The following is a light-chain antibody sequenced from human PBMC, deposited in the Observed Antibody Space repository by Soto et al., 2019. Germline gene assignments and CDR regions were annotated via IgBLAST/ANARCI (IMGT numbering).Light chain of an antibody. J-gene: IGKJ2*01. CDR1: QSISSY. CDR3: QQRSNWPPT. CDR2: DAS. Sequence: XPGERVTLFCRASQSISSYLAWYQQKSGQAPRLLXXDASXRATGIPARFSGGGSGTDFTLTISSLEPEDFAVYYCQQRSNWPPTFGQGTKLEIK. V-gene: IGKV3-11*01.